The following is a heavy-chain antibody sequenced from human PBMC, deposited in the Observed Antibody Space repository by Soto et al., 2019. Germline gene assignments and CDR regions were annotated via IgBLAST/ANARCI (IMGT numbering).Heavy chain of an antibody. D-gene: IGHD2-15*01. J-gene: IGHJ6*04. V-gene: IGHV3-7*01. Sequence: QLVESGGGLVQPGGSLRLSCEASGFTLSTHWMIWVRQAPGKGLEWVGNIKQDGSEKYYVDSVKGRFTISRDNAKNSLYLLINSLRVEDTAVYYCARDRVPFCSFGTGAAALYVWGKGTTVTGSS. CDR1: GFTLSTHW. CDR3: ARDRVPFCSFGTGAAALYV. CDR2: IKQDGSEK.